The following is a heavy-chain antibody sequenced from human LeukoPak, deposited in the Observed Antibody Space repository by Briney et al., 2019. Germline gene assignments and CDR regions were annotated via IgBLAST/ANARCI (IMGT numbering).Heavy chain of an antibody. CDR3: AKGFTMIVDFDY. V-gene: IGHV3-23*01. CDR2: ISGSGGST. J-gene: IGHJ4*02. D-gene: IGHD3-22*01. Sequence: GSLRLSCAASGFTFSSYAMSWVRQAPGKGLEWVSAISGSGGSTYYADSVKGRFTISRDNSKNTLYLQMNSLRAEDTAVYYCAKGFTMIVDFDYWGQGTLVTVSS. CDR1: GFTFSSYA.